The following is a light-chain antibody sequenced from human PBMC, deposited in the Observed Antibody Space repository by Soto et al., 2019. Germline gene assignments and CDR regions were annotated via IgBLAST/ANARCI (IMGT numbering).Light chain of an antibody. Sequence: QSVLTQPPSASGTPGQRVTISCSGSSANIGSNTVNWYQQLTGTAPKLLIHSNNQRPSRVPDRFSGSKSRTSASLAISGLQSEDVAYYYCASWDDSLNAWVFGGGTKLTVL. CDR3: ASWDDSLNAWV. V-gene: IGLV1-44*01. CDR2: SNN. J-gene: IGLJ3*02. CDR1: SANIGSNT.